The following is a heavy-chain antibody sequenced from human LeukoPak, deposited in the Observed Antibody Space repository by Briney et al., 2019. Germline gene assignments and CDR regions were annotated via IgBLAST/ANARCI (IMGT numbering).Heavy chain of an antibody. Sequence: PGGSLRLSCAASGFDFSSNWMHWVRHAPGEGLVWVSRIKGDGISTNYADSVKVRFTISRDIAKNTLYLQMNSLRAEDTGVYYCAKDHYWSIDYWGRGTLVTVSS. D-gene: IGHD3-3*01. V-gene: IGHV3-74*01. CDR1: GFDFSSNW. J-gene: IGHJ4*02. CDR2: IKGDGIST. CDR3: AKDHYWSIDY.